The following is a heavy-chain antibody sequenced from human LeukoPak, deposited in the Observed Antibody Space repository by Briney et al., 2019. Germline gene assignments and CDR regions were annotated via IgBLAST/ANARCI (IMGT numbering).Heavy chain of an antibody. D-gene: IGHD2-2*01. CDR3: AKDLAYCSSTSCHSY. V-gene: IGHV3-30*02. Sequence: GESLKISCAASGFTFSSYGMHWVRQAPGKGLEWVAFIRYDGSNKYYADSVKGRFTISRDNSKNTLYLQMNSLRAEDTAVYYCAKDLAYCSSTSCHSYWGQGTLVTVSS. CDR1: GFTFSSYG. CDR2: IRYDGSNK. J-gene: IGHJ4*02.